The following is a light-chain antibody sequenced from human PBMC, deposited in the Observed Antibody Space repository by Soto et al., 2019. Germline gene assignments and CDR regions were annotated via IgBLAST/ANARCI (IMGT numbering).Light chain of an antibody. V-gene: IGKV1-5*01. Sequence: DIQMTQSPSTLSASVGDRFTITCRASESIGTWLAWYQQKPGKAPNLLIYDASSLQSGVPSRFSGRGSGTEFTLTISSLQPDDFATYYCQQFQSFSRTFGQGIKVDIK. CDR1: ESIGTW. J-gene: IGKJ1*01. CDR2: DAS. CDR3: QQFQSFSRT.